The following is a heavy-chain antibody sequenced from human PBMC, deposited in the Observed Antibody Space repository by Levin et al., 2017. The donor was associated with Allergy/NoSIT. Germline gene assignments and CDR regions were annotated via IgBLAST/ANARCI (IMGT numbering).Heavy chain of an antibody. D-gene: IGHD3-22*01. Sequence: ASVKVSCKASGYTFTSYGISWVRQAPGQGLEWMGWISAYNGNTNYAQKLQGRVTMTTDTSTSTAYMELRSLRSDDTAVYYCARDQTIQGYYYDSSGDYSGDAFDIWGQGTMVTVSS. CDR1: GYTFTSYG. CDR2: ISAYNGNT. CDR3: ARDQTIQGYYYDSSGDYSGDAFDI. V-gene: IGHV1-18*01. J-gene: IGHJ3*02.